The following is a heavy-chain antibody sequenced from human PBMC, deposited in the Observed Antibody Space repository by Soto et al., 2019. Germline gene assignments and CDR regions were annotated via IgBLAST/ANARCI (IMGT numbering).Heavy chain of an antibody. J-gene: IGHJ4*02. D-gene: IGHD3-10*01. CDR3: ARAGFSYGHLLF. Sequence: SETLSLTCNVSGGPIKTGDYYWNWIRQPPGKGLEWIGYVFYSGATNYSPSLKSRAAISMDTSKDQFSLSLTSVTAADTAVYYCARAGFSYGHLLFWGQGIRVTVSS. CDR1: GGPIKTGDYY. V-gene: IGHV4-30-4*01. CDR2: VFYSGAT.